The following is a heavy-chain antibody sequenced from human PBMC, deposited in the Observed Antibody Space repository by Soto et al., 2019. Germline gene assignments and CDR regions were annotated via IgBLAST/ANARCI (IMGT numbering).Heavy chain of an antibody. CDR3: ASLYDFWGSEYMDV. Sequence: QVQLVESGGGLVKPGGSLRLSCAASGFTFSDYYMSWIRQAPGKGLEWDSYISSSGSTIYYADSVKGRFTISRDNAKDSLYLQMNSLRAEDTAVYYCASLYDFWGSEYMDVWGKGTTVTVSS. CDR1: GFTFSDYY. CDR2: ISSSGSTI. D-gene: IGHD3-3*01. J-gene: IGHJ6*03. V-gene: IGHV3-11*01.